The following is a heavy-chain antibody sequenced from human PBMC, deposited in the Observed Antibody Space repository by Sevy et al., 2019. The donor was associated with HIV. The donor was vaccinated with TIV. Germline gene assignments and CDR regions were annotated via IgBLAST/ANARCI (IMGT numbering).Heavy chain of an antibody. CDR2: IRGKGANK. Sequence: GGSLRLSCVAPGFTFNTYPMTWVRQAPGKGLEWVSFIRGKGANKNNAAPVKGRFTTSRDNSKNTLFLQMDSLRAEDTAIYYCAKQPSSFEDWGQGTLVTVSS. J-gene: IGHJ4*02. V-gene: IGHV3-23*01. CDR3: AKQPSSFED. CDR1: GFTFNTYP.